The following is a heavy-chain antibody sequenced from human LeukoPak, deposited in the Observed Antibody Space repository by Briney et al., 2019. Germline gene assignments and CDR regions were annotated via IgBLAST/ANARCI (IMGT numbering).Heavy chain of an antibody. CDR3: AAGPSSNGHQLPY. J-gene: IGHJ4*02. D-gene: IGHD4-11*01. CDR2: MSSDSTRS. Sequence: PGRSLRLSCAASGFTFSGYWMHWVRQAPGKGLVWVSRMSSDSTRSSHADSVKGRFTISRYNAKKMVYLQMNSLRVEDSAVYYCAAGPSSNGHQLPYWGQGTLVTVSS. CDR1: GFTFSGYW. V-gene: IGHV3-74*01.